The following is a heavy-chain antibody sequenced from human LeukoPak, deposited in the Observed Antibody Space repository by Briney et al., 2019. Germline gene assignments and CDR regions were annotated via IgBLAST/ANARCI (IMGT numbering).Heavy chain of an antibody. CDR1: GYTLSELS. Sequence: ASVKVSCKVSGYTLSELSMHWVRQAPGKGLEWMGGFDPEDGETIHAQKFQGRVTMTEDTSTDTAYMELSSLRSEDTAVYYCATDLRVGATLGFNYWGQGTLVTVSS. CDR2: FDPEDGET. CDR3: ATDLRVGATLGFNY. V-gene: IGHV1-24*01. J-gene: IGHJ4*02. D-gene: IGHD1-26*01.